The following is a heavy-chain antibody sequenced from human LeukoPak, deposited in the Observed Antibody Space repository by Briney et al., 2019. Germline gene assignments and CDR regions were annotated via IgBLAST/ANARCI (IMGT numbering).Heavy chain of an antibody. D-gene: IGHD7-27*01. CDR3: ALTGDRDYFDY. CDR1: GFTFSSYA. Sequence: PGGSLRLSCAASGFTFSSYAMSWVRQAPGKGLEWVSYISSSSSTIYYADSVKGRFTISRDNAKNSLYLQMNSLRAEDTAVYYCALTGDRDYFDYWGQGTLVTVSS. CDR2: ISSSSSTI. V-gene: IGHV3-48*04. J-gene: IGHJ4*02.